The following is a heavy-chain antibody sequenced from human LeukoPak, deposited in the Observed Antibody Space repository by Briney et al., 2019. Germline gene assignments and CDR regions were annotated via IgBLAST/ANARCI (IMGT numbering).Heavy chain of an antibody. D-gene: IGHD3-10*02. CDR1: GFTFSSYE. CDR2: IYHSGIT. J-gene: IGHJ4*02. CDR3: ATLLSSSYYFDY. Sequence: GSLRLSCAASGFTFSSYEMSWVRQAPGKGLEWIGNIYHSGITYYNLYNPSLKSRVIISVDTSKNHFSLKLSSVTAADTAVYFCATLLSSSYYFDYWGQGTLVTVSS. V-gene: IGHV4-59*04.